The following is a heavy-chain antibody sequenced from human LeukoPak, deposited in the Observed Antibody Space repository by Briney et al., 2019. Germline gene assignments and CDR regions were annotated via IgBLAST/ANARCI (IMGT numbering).Heavy chain of an antibody. Sequence: ASVKVSCKASGYTFTSYDINWVRQATGQGREWMGWMNPNSGNTGYAQKFQGRVTMTRNTSISTAYMELSSLRSEDTAVYYCARLYNRPSFGLGAFDIWGQGTMVTVSS. CDR3: ARLYNRPSFGLGAFDI. J-gene: IGHJ3*02. V-gene: IGHV1-8*01. CDR1: GYTFTSYD. D-gene: IGHD3-16*01. CDR2: MNPNSGNT.